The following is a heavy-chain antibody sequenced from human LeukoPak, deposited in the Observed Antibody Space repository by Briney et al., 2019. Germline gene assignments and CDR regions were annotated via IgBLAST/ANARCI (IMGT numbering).Heavy chain of an antibody. Sequence: SVKVSCKASGGTFSSYAISWVRQAPGQGLEWMGRIIPILGIANYAQKFQGRVTITADKSTSTAYMELSSLRSDDTAVYYCARGSHSSGYLYWGQGTLVTVSS. CDR2: IIPILGIA. J-gene: IGHJ4*02. V-gene: IGHV1-69*04. D-gene: IGHD3-22*01. CDR1: GGTFSSYA. CDR3: ARGSHSSGYLY.